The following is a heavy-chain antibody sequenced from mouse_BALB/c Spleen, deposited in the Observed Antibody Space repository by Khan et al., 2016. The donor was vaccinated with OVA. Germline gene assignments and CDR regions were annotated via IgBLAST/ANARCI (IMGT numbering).Heavy chain of an antibody. CDR1: GYTFTSYW. J-gene: IGHJ2*01. CDR3: ARSKEIVATDFDY. Sequence: QVQLQQPGAELVKAGASVTMSCKASGYTFTSYWIHWVKQRLGQGLEWFAETHPTNGRTYYNETLKSKATLTVDKSSSTAYMLLSGPTFEDSAVYYGARSKEIVATDFDYWGEGTTLTVSS. D-gene: IGHD1-1*01. CDR2: THPTNGRT. V-gene: IGHV1S81*02.